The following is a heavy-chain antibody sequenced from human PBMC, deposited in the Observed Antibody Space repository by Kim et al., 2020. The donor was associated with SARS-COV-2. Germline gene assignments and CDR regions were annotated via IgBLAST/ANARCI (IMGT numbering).Heavy chain of an antibody. CDR1: GFTFSSYA. CDR2: ISGSGGST. V-gene: IGHV3-23*01. Sequence: GGSLRLSCAASGFTFSSYAMSWVRQAPGKGLEWVSAISGSGGSTYYADSVKGRFTISRDNSKNTLYLQMNSLRAEDTAVYYCAKDHLWGSGEYYFDYWGQGTLVTVSS. D-gene: IGHD3-10*01. CDR3: AKDHLWGSGEYYFDY. J-gene: IGHJ4*02.